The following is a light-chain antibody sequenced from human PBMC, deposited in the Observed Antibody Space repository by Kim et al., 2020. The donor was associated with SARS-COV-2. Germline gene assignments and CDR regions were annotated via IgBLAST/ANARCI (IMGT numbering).Light chain of an antibody. Sequence: ASGGDRGTSTCRASQSISSGLAWYQLKPGKAPKLLIYKASSLQSGVPSRFSGSGSGTEFTLTISSLQPDDFATYYCQQYNSSPWTFGQGTKVDIK. V-gene: IGKV1-5*03. CDR1: QSISSG. CDR2: KAS. J-gene: IGKJ1*01. CDR3: QQYNSSPWT.